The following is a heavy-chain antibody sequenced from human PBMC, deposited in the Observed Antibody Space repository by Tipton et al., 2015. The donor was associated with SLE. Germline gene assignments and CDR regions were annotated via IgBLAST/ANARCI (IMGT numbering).Heavy chain of an antibody. D-gene: IGHD6-13*01. J-gene: IGHJ6*03. CDR3: ARQLYSSYYYMDV. V-gene: IGHV3-7*01. Sequence: QLVQSGGGVVQPGRSLRLSCAASGITFNSFAFHWVRQAPGKGLEWVANIKPDGSEKYYMDSVKGRFTISRDNARHSLYLQMNSLRAEDTAVYYCARQLYSSYYYMDVWGKGTTVTASS. CDR2: IKPDGSEK. CDR1: GITFNSFA.